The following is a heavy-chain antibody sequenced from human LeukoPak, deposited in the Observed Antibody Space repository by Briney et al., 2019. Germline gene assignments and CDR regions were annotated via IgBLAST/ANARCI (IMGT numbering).Heavy chain of an antibody. D-gene: IGHD3-10*01. CDR2: MNPNSGNT. J-gene: IGHJ4*02. CDR1: GYTFTSYD. V-gene: IGHV1-8*01. Sequence: ASVKVSCKASGYTFTSYDINWMRQATGQGLEWMGWMNPNSGNTGYAQKFQGRVTMTRNTSISTAYMELSSLRSEDTAVYYCARGPEYGSGSTYFDYWGQGTLVTVSS. CDR3: ARGPEYGSGSTYFDY.